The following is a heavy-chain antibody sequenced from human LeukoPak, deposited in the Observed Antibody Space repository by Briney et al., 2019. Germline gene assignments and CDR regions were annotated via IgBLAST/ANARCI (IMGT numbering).Heavy chain of an antibody. J-gene: IGHJ4*02. Sequence: PSETLSLTCTVSGGSISSYYWSWIRQPPGKGLEWIGYIYYSGSTNYNPSLKSRVTISVDTSKNQFSLKLSSVTAADTAVYYCARGLSGYLYYSDYWGQGTLVTVSS. CDR1: GGSISSYY. CDR3: ARGLSGYLYYSDY. D-gene: IGHD3-9*01. V-gene: IGHV4-59*01. CDR2: IYYSGST.